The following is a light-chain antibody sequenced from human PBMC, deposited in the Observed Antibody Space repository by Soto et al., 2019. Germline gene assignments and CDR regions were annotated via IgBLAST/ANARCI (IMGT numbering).Light chain of an antibody. CDR1: QSVSSSY. CDR2: GAS. Sequence: EIVLTQSPGTPSLSSVAIDTLSGSASQSVSSSYLAWYKQKPGQAPRLLIYGASSRATGIPDRFSGSGSGTDFTLTISRLEPEEFAVYDCQQYGSPITCVQGTRREIK. V-gene: IGKV3-20*01. J-gene: IGKJ5*01. CDR3: QQYGSPIT.